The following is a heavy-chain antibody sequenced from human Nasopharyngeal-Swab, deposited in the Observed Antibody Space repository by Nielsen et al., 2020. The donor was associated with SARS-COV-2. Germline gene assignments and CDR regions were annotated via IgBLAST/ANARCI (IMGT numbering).Heavy chain of an antibody. CDR1: GFIFSKYC. V-gene: IGHV3-30*18. J-gene: IGHJ1*01. CDR3: AKDPLQH. CDR2: ISYDGINK. Sequence: GGSPRLSPGASGFIFSKYCMHWVRQAPGKGLEWVAVISYDGINKYNADSVKGRVSISRDNSKDTLYLQMNSLRAEDTAVYYCAKDPLQHWGQGTLVTVSS.